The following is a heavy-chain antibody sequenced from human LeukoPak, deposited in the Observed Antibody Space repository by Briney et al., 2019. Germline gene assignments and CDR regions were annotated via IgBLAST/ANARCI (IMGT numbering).Heavy chain of an antibody. CDR1: RYTFTSYA. CDR3: ARDRVNWNARRYDAFDI. Sequence: ASVKVSCTASRYTFTSYAMHWVRQAPGQRLEWMGWINAGNGNTKYSQKFQGRVTITRDTSASTAYMELSSLRSEDTAVYYCARDRVNWNARRYDAFDIWGQGTMVTVSS. CDR2: INAGNGNT. V-gene: IGHV1-3*01. J-gene: IGHJ3*02. D-gene: IGHD1-1*01.